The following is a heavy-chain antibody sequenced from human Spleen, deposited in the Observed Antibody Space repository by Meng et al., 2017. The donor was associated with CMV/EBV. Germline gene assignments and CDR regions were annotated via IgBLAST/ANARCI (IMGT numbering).Heavy chain of an antibody. J-gene: IGHJ4*01. Sequence: SVKDSCKDSGGSFNSYAINWGRQSPGQGLEWLGRSIPLLGISNYAQRFQGRVTITADKSTSTTYMELSSLGSDDTAVYYCGRDDLLGLTGSTKGYFDYWGQGTLVTVSS. CDR3: GRDDLLGLTGSTKGYFDY. D-gene: IGHD1-7*01. CDR2: SIPLLGIS. CDR1: GGSFNSYA. V-gene: IGHV1-69*04.